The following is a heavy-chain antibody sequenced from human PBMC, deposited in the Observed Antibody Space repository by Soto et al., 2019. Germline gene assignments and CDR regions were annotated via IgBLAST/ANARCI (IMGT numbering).Heavy chain of an antibody. CDR3: ASIWGGYGRYMDV. V-gene: IGHV4-31*03. D-gene: IGHD3-16*01. Sequence: SETLSLTCTVSGGSISSGGYYWSWIRQHPGKGLEWIGYIYYSGSTYYNPSLKSRVTISVDTSKNQFSLKLSSVTAADTAVYYCASIWGGYGRYMDVWGKGTTVTVSS. J-gene: IGHJ6*03. CDR2: IYYSGST. CDR1: GGSISSGGYY.